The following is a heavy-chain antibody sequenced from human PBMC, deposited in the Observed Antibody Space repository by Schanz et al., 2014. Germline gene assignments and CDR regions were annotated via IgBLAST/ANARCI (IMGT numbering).Heavy chain of an antibody. V-gene: IGHV3-23*04. J-gene: IGHJ5*02. Sequence: EVQLVESGGGLVQPGGSLRLSCAASGFTVSNNYMSWVRQAPGKGLEWVSAISGSGGDTYYADSVKGRFTISRDNSKNTLYLQMNSLRAEDTAVYYCARGGGAAASTWGQGTLVTVSS. D-gene: IGHD6-13*01. CDR3: ARGGGAAAST. CDR2: ISGSGGDT. CDR1: GFTVSNNY.